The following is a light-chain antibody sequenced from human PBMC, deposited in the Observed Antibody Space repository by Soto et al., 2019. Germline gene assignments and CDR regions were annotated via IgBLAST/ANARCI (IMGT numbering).Light chain of an antibody. CDR1: QSVSSN. V-gene: IGKV3-15*01. CDR2: GAS. Sequence: EVVFTQSPGTLSLSPGESVTLSCRASQSVSSNLAWYQQKPGQAPRLLIYGASTRATGIPARFSGSGSGTEFTLTISSLQPEEFAVYYCQQYNNWPRTVGQGTRRELK. J-gene: IGKJ5*01. CDR3: QQYNNWPRT.